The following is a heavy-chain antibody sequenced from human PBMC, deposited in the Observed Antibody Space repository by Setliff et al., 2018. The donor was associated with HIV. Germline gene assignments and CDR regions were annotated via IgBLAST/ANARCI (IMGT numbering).Heavy chain of an antibody. D-gene: IGHD3-3*01. V-gene: IGHV5-51*01. CDR2: IYPGDSDT. Sequence: GESLKISCKGSGYSFTSYWIGWVRQMPGKGLEWMGIIYPGDSDTRYSPSFQGQVTIAADKSISTAYLQWSSLKASDAAMYYCARVDMGYYNFWSGSRTFDFWGQGTLVTVSS. CDR3: ARVDMGYYNFWSGSRTFDF. CDR1: GYSFTSYW. J-gene: IGHJ4*02.